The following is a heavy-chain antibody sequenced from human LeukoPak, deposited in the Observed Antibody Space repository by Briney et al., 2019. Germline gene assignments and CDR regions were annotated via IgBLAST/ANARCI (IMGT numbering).Heavy chain of an antibody. V-gene: IGHV3-23*01. CDR2: ISGSSGST. D-gene: IGHD6-13*01. CDR3: AREHTIAATGTHWFDP. Sequence: PGGSLRLSCGASGFTFTTYAMSWVRQAPGKGLEWVSAISGSSGSTYYADSVKGRFTISRDNSKNTLYLQMNSLRVEDTAVYYCAREHTIAATGTHWFDPWGQGTLVTVSS. CDR1: GFTFTTYA. J-gene: IGHJ5*02.